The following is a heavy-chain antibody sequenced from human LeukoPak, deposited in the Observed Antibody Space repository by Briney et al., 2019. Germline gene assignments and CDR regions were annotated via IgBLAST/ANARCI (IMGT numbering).Heavy chain of an antibody. J-gene: IGHJ6*03. V-gene: IGHV1-69*06. CDR1: GGTFSSYA. CDR2: IIPIFGTA. CDR3: ARGGGGSGWHYYYYYMDV. Sequence: ASVKVSCKASGGTFSSYAISWVRQAPGQGLEWMGGIIPIFGTANYAQKFQGRVTITADKSTSTAYMELSSLRSEDTAVYYCARGGGGSGWHYYYYYMDVWGKGTTVTVSS. D-gene: IGHD6-19*01.